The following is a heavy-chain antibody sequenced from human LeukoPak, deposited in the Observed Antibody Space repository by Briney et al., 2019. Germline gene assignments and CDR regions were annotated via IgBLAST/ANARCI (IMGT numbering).Heavy chain of an antibody. CDR3: ARDADIVATITLDY. D-gene: IGHD5-12*01. CDR2: ISSSSSTI. CDR1: GFTFSSYS. Sequence: PGGSLRLSCAASGFTFSSYSMNWVRQAPGKGLEWVSYISSSSSTIYYADSVKGRFTISRDNAKNSLYLQMNSLRAEDTAVYYCARDADIVATITLDYWGQGTLVTVSS. J-gene: IGHJ4*02. V-gene: IGHV3-48*01.